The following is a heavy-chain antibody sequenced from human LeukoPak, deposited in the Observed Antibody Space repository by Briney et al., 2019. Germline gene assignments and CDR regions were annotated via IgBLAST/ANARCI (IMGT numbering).Heavy chain of an antibody. CDR1: GYTLTGYS. CDR2: INPNGGGT. D-gene: IGHD4-11*01. CDR3: ARGLYSNQLHWFDP. J-gene: IGHJ5*02. Sequence: ASVKVSCKASGYTLTGYSMHWVRQAPGQGFEWLGWINPNGGGTKYAQKFQGRVTMTRDTSISTAYMELSGLRSDDTAVYHCARGLYSNQLHWFDPWGQGTLVTVSS. V-gene: IGHV1-2*02.